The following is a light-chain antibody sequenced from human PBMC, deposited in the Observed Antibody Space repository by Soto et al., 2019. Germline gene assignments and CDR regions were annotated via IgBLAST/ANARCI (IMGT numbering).Light chain of an antibody. V-gene: IGKV1-5*01. CDR2: DAS. J-gene: IGKJ1*01. CDR1: QNIFTY. Sequence: DIHMTQSPSTLYASVGDRVTMSCRASQNIFTYLAWYQQKPGNAPKLLIFDASTLKSGVPPRFIGSGSGSECTLTISIRQHDDFAPYYCQHNAQYSASFGQGANV. CDR3: QHNAQYSAS.